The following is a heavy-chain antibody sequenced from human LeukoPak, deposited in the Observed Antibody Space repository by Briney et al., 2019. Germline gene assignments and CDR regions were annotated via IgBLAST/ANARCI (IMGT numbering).Heavy chain of an antibody. CDR3: ARGRDLGTKYYDFWSGYYSGFWFDP. CDR1: GYSISSGYY. CDR2: IYQSGST. V-gene: IGHV4-38-2*01. D-gene: IGHD3-3*01. J-gene: IGHJ5*02. Sequence: SETLSLTCAVSGYSISSGYYWGWIRQPPGKGLEWIGCIYQSGSTFYNPSLKSRVTISVDPPKHQFSLKLSSMTAADTAVYYCARGRDLGTKYYDFWSGYYSGFWFDPWGQGTLVTVSS.